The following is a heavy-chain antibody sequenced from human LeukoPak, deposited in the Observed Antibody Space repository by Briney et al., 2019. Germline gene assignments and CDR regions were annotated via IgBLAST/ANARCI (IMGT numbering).Heavy chain of an antibody. CDR3: ATRSRYCSGGSCYNWFDP. V-gene: IGHV1-18*01. CDR2: ISAYNGNT. Sequence: GASVKVSCKASGYTFTSYGISWVRQAPGQGLEWRGWISAYNGNTNYAQKLQGRVTMTTDTSTSTAYMELRSLRSDDTAVYYCATRSRYCSGGSCYNWFDPWGQGTLVTVSS. D-gene: IGHD2-15*01. J-gene: IGHJ5*02. CDR1: GYTFTSYG.